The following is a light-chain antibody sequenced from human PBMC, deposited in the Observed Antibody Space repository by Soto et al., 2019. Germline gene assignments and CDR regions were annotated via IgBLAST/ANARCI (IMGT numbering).Light chain of an antibody. J-gene: IGKJ4*01. CDR3: QHCGSSIFT. V-gene: IGKV3-20*01. CDR2: GAS. Sequence: EIVLTQSPGTLCLSPGERATLSCRASQSISSSYLAWYQQKPGQAPRLLIYGASSRATGIPDRFSGSGSGTDFTLTISRLEPEDFAVYHWQHCGSSIFTFGGGTKVEIK. CDR1: QSISSSY.